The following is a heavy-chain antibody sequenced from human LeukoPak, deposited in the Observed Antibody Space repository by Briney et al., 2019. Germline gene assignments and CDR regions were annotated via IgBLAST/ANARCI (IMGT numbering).Heavy chain of an antibody. J-gene: IGHJ3*02. CDR2: TYYRSKWLN. Sequence: SQTLSLTCAISGDSVSSNSATWNWIRRSPSRGLEWLGRTYYRSKWLNDYAPSVKSRIIVNADTSKNQFSLQLKSVAPEDTAVYFCARDSALGLDVFDIWGQGTMVTVSS. V-gene: IGHV6-1*01. CDR3: ARDSALGLDVFDI. D-gene: IGHD7-27*01. CDR1: GDSVSSNSAT.